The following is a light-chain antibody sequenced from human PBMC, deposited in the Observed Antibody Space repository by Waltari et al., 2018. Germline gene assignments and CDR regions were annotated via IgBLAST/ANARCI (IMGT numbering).Light chain of an antibody. CDR1: QGVSNSY. CDR2: GAS. J-gene: IGKJ1*01. CDR3: QQYGSSPRT. V-gene: IGKV3-20*01. Sequence: EIVLTQSPGTLSLSPGERATLSCRASQGVSNSYLAWYQQTPGQAPRLLIYGASSRATGIPDRFSGSGSGTDFTLTISRLEPEDFAVYYCQQYGSSPRTFGQGTKVEIK.